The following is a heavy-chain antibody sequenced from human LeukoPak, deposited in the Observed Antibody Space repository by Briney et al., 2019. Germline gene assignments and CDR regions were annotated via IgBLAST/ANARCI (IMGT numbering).Heavy chain of an antibody. CDR2: IYYSGST. CDR1: GGSISSSSYY. Sequence: PSETLSLTCTVSGGSISSSSYYWGWIRQPPGKGLEWIGSIYYSGSTYYNPSLKSRVTISVDTSKNQFSLKLSSVTAADTAVYYCARKRLYSGYDLLDYWGQGTLVTVSS. D-gene: IGHD5-12*01. J-gene: IGHJ4*02. V-gene: IGHV4-39*07. CDR3: ARKRLYSGYDLLDY.